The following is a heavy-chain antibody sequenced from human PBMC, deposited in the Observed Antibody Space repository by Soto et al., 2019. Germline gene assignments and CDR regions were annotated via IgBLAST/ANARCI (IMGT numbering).Heavy chain of an antibody. CDR1: GFSLSTSGVG. CDR2: IYWDDDK. Sequence: SGPTLVNPTQTLTLTCTFSGFSLSTSGVGVGWIRQPPGKALEWLALIYWDDDKRYSPSLKSRLTITKDTSKNQVVLTMTNVDPVDTATYYCAHRPDILYWFDYWGQGSLVTAPQ. CDR3: AHRPDILYWFDY. J-gene: IGHJ4*02. V-gene: IGHV2-5*02. D-gene: IGHD2-8*02.